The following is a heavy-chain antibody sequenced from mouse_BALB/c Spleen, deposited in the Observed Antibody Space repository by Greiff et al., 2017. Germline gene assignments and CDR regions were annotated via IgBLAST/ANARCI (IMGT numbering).Heavy chain of an antibody. D-gene: IGHD2-3*01. V-gene: IGHV1-7*01. CDR1: GYTFTSYW. Sequence: VHLVESGAELAKPWASVKMSCKASGYTFTSYWMHWVKQRPGQGLEWIGYINPSTGYTEYNQKFKDKATLTADKSSSTAYMQLSSLTSEDSAVYYCAREGDGFDYWGQGTTLTVSS. J-gene: IGHJ2*01. CDR2: INPSTGYT. CDR3: AREGDGFDY.